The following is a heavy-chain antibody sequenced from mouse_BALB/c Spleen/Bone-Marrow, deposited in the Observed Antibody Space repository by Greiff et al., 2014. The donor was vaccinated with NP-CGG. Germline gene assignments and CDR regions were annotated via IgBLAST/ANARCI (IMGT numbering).Heavy chain of an antibody. J-gene: IGHJ2*01. CDR1: GFTFSSYG. CDR3: ARQTYYDYDGYFDY. Sequence: VQLKESGGDLVKPGGSLKLSCAASGFTFSSYGMSWVRQTPDKRLEWVATISSGGSYTYYPDSVEGRFTISRDNAKNTLYLQMSSLKSEDTAMYYCARQTYYDYDGYFDYWGQGTTLTVSS. D-gene: IGHD2-4*01. V-gene: IGHV5-6*01. CDR2: ISSGGSYT.